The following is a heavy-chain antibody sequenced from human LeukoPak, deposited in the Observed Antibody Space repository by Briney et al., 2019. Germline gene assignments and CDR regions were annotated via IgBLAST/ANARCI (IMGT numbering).Heavy chain of an antibody. CDR3: VKDRRDGYYYMDV. CDR2: LSWDSVVI. Sequence: PGGSLGLPCAASGFRFDEYTMRWVRQGPGKSLEWVSLLSWDSVVIDHADSVKGRFTISRGNSKNSLYLQMNSLRTEDSALYYCVKDRRDGYYYMDVWGKGTAVTVSS. CDR1: GFRFDEYT. V-gene: IGHV3-43*01. D-gene: IGHD5-24*01. J-gene: IGHJ6*03.